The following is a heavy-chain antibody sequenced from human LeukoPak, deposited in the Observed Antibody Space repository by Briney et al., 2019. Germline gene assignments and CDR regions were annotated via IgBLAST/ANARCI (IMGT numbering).Heavy chain of an antibody. Sequence: PGGSLRLSCVVSGFDLSAYAMSWVRQAPGKGLEWVSGFKKRGYDTDYADSVKGRFTISRDNSQNTVYLQMTSLRGEDTAMYFCAKVYQSGWSYFDYWGQGALVTVSS. V-gene: IGHV3-23*01. CDR3: AKVYQSGWSYFDY. CDR2: FKKRGYDT. J-gene: IGHJ4*02. D-gene: IGHD6-19*01. CDR1: GFDLSAYA.